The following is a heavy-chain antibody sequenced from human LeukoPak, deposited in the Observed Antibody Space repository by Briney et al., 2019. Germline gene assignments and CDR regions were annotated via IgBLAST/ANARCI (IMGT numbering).Heavy chain of an antibody. J-gene: IGHJ4*02. D-gene: IGHD3-22*01. CDR2: INHSGST. CDR1: GGSFSGYC. CDR3: ARVLYYYDSSGYYYTYYFDY. V-gene: IGHV4-34*01. Sequence: SETLSLTCAVYGGSFSGYCWSWIRQPPGKGLEWIGEINHSGSTNYNPSLKSRVTISVDTSKNQFSLKLSSVTAADTAVYYCARVLYYYDSSGYYYTYYFDYWGQGTLVTVSS.